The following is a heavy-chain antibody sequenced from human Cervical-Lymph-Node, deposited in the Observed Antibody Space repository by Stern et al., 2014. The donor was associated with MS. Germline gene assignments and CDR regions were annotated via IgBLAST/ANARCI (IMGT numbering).Heavy chain of an antibody. CDR3: ARDQGGIADS. J-gene: IGHJ4*02. CDR2: LTPMLGTS. D-gene: IGHD6-13*01. CDR1: GGSFSMDS. Sequence: QVQLVQSGAEVKKPGSSVKVSCKASGGSFSMDSISWVRQAPGQVLEWMGGLTPMLGTSSYAQKFQGRVTTTADVSTSTAYMELTSLRSEDTAVYFCARDQGGIADSWGQGTLVIVSS. V-gene: IGHV1-69*16.